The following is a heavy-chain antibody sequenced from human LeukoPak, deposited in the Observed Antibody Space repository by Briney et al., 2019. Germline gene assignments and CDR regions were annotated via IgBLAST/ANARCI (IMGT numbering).Heavy chain of an antibody. CDR3: ARDRPTGASRVFVVQ. V-gene: IGHV3-21*06. CDR2: ISSGSSYI. D-gene: IGHD3-3*01. CDR1: GFTFSTYA. Sequence: GGSLRLSCTASGFTFSTYAMTWVRQAPGKGLEWISSISSGSSYIYYADSVRGRFTITRDNTKNSLFLAMNNLRTADTAIYYCARDRPTGASRVFVVQWGQGTQVTVSS. J-gene: IGHJ4*02.